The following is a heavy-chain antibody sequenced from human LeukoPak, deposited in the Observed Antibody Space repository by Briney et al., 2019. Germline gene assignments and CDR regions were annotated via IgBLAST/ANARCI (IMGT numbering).Heavy chain of an antibody. Sequence: SETLSLTCTVSGGSISSYYWSWIRQPPGKGLEWIGYIYYSGSTNYNPSLKSRVTISVDTSKNQFSLKLTSVTAADTAVYYCARPGSSTSFIAAFDIWGQGTMVTVSS. CDR1: GGSISSYY. J-gene: IGHJ3*02. CDR3: ARPGSSTSFIAAFDI. V-gene: IGHV4-59*01. CDR2: IYYSGST. D-gene: IGHD2-2*01.